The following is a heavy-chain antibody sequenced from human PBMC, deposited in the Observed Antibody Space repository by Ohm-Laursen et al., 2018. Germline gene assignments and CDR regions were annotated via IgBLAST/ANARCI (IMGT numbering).Heavy chain of an antibody. Sequence: TLSLTCSVSGDSISSYYWSWIRQPAGKGLEWIGRIHASGSTNYNPSLKSRVSLSHDTSKNQFSLKMTSVTAADTAVYYCARDARVAGTSDAFEYWGQGTLVTVTS. CDR1: GDSISSYY. CDR3: ARDARVAGTSDAFEY. V-gene: IGHV4-4*07. D-gene: IGHD1-7*01. J-gene: IGHJ4*02. CDR2: IHASGST.